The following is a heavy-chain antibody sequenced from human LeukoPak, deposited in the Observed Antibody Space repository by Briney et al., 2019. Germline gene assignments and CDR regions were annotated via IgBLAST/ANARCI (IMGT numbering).Heavy chain of an antibody. J-gene: IGHJ4*02. D-gene: IGHD2-2*01. CDR1: GFTFRNYA. V-gene: IGHV3-30*04. Sequence: GGSLRLSCAASGFTFRNYAMHWVRQAPGKGLEWRAVISYDGSNKYYADSVKGRFTISRDNSKNTLYLQMNSLRAEDTAVYYCARSAGYCSSTSCYYYDYWGQGTLVTVSS. CDR3: ARSAGYCSSTSCYYYDY. CDR2: ISYDGSNK.